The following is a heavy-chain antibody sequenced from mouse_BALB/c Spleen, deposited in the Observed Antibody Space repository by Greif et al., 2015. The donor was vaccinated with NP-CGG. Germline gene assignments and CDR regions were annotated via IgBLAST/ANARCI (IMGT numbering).Heavy chain of an antibody. J-gene: IGHJ3*01. CDR3: ARQDYYRYDGAY. CDR1: GSTFSSYG. Sequence: EVKLVESGGGLVKPGGSLKLSCAASGSTFSSYGMSWVRQTPEKRLEWVATISGGGRYTYYPDSVKGRFTISRDNAKNNLYLQMSSLWSEDTAGYYCARQDYYRYDGAYWGQGTLVTVSA. V-gene: IGHV5-9-2*01. CDR2: ISGGGRYT. D-gene: IGHD2-14*01.